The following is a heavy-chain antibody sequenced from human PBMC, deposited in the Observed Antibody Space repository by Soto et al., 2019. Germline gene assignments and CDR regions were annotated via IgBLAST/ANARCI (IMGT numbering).Heavy chain of an antibody. Sequence: GGSLRLSCAASGFTFSSYSMNWVRQAPGKGLEWVSSISSSSSYIYYADSVKGRLTISRDNAKNSLYLQMNSLRAEDTAVYYCARDSSYYGSGRRAPFDYWGQGTLVTVSS. CDR3: ARDSSYYGSGRRAPFDY. D-gene: IGHD3-10*01. V-gene: IGHV3-21*01. J-gene: IGHJ4*02. CDR1: GFTFSSYS. CDR2: ISSSSSYI.